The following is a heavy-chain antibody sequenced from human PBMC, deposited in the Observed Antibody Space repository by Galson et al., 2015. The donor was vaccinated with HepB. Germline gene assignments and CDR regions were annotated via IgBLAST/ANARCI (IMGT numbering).Heavy chain of an antibody. V-gene: IGHV1-69*13. CDR2: IIPIFGTA. J-gene: IGHJ4*02. CDR3: ARCRLDRNLLRRVGGFYYFDY. CDR1: GGTFSSYA. Sequence: SVKVSCKASGGTFSSYAISWVRQAPGQGLEWMGGIIPIFGTANYAQKFQGRVTITADESMSTAYMELSSLRSEDTAVYYCARCRLDRNLLRRVGGFYYFDYWGQGTLVTVSS. D-gene: IGHD3-10*01.